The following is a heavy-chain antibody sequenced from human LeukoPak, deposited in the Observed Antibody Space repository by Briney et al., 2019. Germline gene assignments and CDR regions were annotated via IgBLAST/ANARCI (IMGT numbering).Heavy chain of an antibody. CDR2: INPNSGGT. CDR3: ARTGYSYGFDY. D-gene: IGHD5-18*01. Sequence: ASVKVSCKASGYTFTGYYMHWVRQAPGQGLEWMGWINPNSGGTNYAQKFQGRVTMTRDMSTSTVYMELSSLRSEDTAVYYCARTGYSYGFDYWGQGTLVTVSS. CDR1: GYTFTGYY. J-gene: IGHJ4*02. V-gene: IGHV1-2*02.